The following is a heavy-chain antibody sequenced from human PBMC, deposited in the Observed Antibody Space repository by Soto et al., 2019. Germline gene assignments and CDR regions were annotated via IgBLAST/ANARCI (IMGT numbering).Heavy chain of an antibody. CDR3: ARDTPGAAAGLDY. J-gene: IGHJ4*02. D-gene: IGHD6-13*01. CDR2: INHSGST. V-gene: IGHV4-34*01. CDR1: GGSFSGYY. Sequence: SETLSLTCAVYGGSFSGYYWSWIRQPPGKGLEWIGEINHSGSTNYNPSLKSRVTISVDTSKNQFSLKLSSVTAADTAVYYCARDTPGAAAGLDYWGQGTLVTVSS.